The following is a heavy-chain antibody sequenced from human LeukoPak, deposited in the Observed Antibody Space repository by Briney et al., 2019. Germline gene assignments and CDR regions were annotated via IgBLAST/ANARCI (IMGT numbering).Heavy chain of an antibody. V-gene: IGHV3-30*18. CDR3: AKDLSYYDSSGYNLDY. CDR2: ISYDGSNK. J-gene: IGHJ4*02. CDR1: GFTFSSYG. D-gene: IGHD3-22*01. Sequence: PGRSLRLSCAASGFTFSSYGMHWVRQAPGKGLEWVAVISYDGSNKYYADSVKGRFTISRDNSKNTLYLQMNSLRAEDTAVYYCAKDLSYYDSSGYNLDYWGQGTLVTVSS.